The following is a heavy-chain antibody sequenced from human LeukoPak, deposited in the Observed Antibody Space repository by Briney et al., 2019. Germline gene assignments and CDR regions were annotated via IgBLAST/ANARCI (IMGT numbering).Heavy chain of an antibody. CDR1: GFTVTNNY. D-gene: IGHD2-2*02. V-gene: IGHV3-66*01. Sequence: GGSLRLSCAASGFTVTNNYMTWVRQAPGRGLEWVSVIYSGGSTYYADSVKGRFTISRDNSKNTLYLQMNSLRAEDTAVYYCARARPLGYCSSTSCYRRDYYYYYMDVWGKGTTVTVSS. J-gene: IGHJ6*03. CDR2: IYSGGST. CDR3: ARARPLGYCSSTSCYRRDYYYYYMDV.